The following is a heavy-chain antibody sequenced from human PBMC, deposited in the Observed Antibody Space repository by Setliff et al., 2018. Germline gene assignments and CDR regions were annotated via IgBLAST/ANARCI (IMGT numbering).Heavy chain of an antibody. CDR2: INDSGRS. J-gene: IGHJ4*03. Sequence: SETLSLTCAVYGESFSGHYWNWIRQPPGKGLEWIGEINDSGRSNYNPSLKSRLTMSVDTYKKQFSLTLTSVTAADTAVYYCARTGTYRYFDYWGPWTLLVTVSS. CDR1: GESFSGHY. CDR3: ARTGTYRYFDY. V-gene: IGHV4-34*01. D-gene: IGHD1-1*01.